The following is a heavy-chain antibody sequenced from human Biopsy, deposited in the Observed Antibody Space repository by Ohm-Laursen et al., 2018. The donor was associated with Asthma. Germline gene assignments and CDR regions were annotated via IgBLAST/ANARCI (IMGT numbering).Heavy chain of an antibody. CDR1: GYTFINYA. CDR3: ARTYFDFLTGQVHDAFAM. D-gene: IGHD3-9*01. V-gene: IGHV1-3*01. CDR2: INAGNGNT. J-gene: IGHJ3*02. Sequence: ASVKVSCKASGYTFINYAIHWVRQAPGQRLEWMGWINAGNGNTKYSQKLQGRLTISRDTSASTAYMDLSSLRSEDTAVYYCARTYFDFLTGQVHDAFAMWGQGTMVTVSS.